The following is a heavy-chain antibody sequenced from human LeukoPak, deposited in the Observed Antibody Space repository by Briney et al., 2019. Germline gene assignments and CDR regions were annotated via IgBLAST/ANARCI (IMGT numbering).Heavy chain of an antibody. D-gene: IGHD2-21*02. J-gene: IGHJ5*02. V-gene: IGHV3-48*03. CDR3: ARVLVTAYGNWFDP. Sequence: GGSLRLSCAASGFTFSNYELNWVRQAPGKGLEWLSYISSSGRNIYYADSVNGRFTISRDNAKNSLYLQMNSLRAEDTAVYYCARVLVTAYGNWFDPWGQGTLVTVSS. CDR2: ISSSGRNI. CDR1: GFTFSNYE.